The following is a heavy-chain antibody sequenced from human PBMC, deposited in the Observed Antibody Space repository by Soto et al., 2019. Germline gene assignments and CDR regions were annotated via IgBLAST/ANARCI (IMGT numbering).Heavy chain of an antibody. Sequence: GGSLRLSCAASGFTFSGSAMQWVRQASGKGLEWVGRIRSKANSSATAYAASVKGRFTISRDDSKNTAYLKRNSRKTEDTAVYYCTSTPYWGCSESFDWYFDLWGRGNLVTVSS. CDR2: IRSKANSSAT. D-gene: IGHD7-27*01. CDR1: GFTFSGSA. V-gene: IGHV3-73*01. J-gene: IGHJ2*01. CDR3: TSTPYWGCSESFDWYFDL.